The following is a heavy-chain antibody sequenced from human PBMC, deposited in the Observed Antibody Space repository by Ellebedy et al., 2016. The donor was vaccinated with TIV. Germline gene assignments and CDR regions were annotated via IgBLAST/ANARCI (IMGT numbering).Heavy chain of an antibody. CDR3: ATGVSSWYS. CDR2: FDPEDGET. J-gene: IGHJ4*02. CDR1: GFTFDDYA. D-gene: IGHD6-13*01. V-gene: IGHV1-24*01. Sequence: GESLKISXAASGFTFDDYAMHWVRQAPGKGLEWMGGFDPEDGETIYAQKFQGRVTMTEDTSTDTAYMELSSLRSEDTAVYYCATGVSSWYSWGQGTLVTVSS.